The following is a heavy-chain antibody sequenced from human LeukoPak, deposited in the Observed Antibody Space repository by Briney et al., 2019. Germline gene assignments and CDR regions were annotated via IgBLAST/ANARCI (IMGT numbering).Heavy chain of an antibody. CDR1: GGSISTYY. J-gene: IGHJ6*03. V-gene: IGHV4-59*01. D-gene: IGHD3-10*01. Sequence: SETLSLTCTVSGGSISTYYWSWVRQPPGKGLEWIGYIYYSGSTNYNPSLKSRVTISVDTSKNQFSLKVNSMTAADTAVYYCARVSGSGSLYYYYYMDVWGKGTTVTISS. CDR3: ARVSGSGSLYYYYYMDV. CDR2: IYYSGST.